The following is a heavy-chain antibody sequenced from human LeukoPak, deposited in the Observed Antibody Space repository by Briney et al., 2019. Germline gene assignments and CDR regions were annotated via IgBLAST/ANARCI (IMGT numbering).Heavy chain of an antibody. V-gene: IGHV4-59*01. J-gene: IGHJ4*02. D-gene: IGHD3-22*01. CDR2: IYDSVNT. CDR3: ARVGRYYDSSGYPSRLFDY. CDR1: GGSISSYY. Sequence: PSETLSLACTVSGGSISSYYWSWIRQSPGKGLEWIGYIYDSVNTNYNPSLESRVTISVDTSKKQFSLKLTSVTAADTAVYYCARVGRYYDSSGYPSRLFDYWGQGTLVTVSS.